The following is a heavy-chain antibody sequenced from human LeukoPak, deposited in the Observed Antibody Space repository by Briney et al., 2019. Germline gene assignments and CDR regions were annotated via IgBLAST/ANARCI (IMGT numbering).Heavy chain of an antibody. CDR1: GYSFTSYW. CDR2: IYPGDSDT. CDR3: ASFLRIAAAPYAFDI. V-gene: IGHV5-51*01. Sequence: GESLKISCKGSGYSFTSYWIGWVRQMPGKGLEWMRIIYPGDSDTRYSPSFQGQVTISADKSISTAYLQWSSLKASDTAMYYCASFLRIAAAPYAFDIWGQGTMVTVSS. J-gene: IGHJ3*02. D-gene: IGHD6-13*01.